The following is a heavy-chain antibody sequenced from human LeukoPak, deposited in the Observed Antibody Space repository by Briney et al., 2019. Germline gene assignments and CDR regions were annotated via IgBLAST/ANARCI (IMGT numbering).Heavy chain of an antibody. CDR2: IYPGDSDA. Sequence: GESLKISCKASGYSFATSWIAWVRQMPGKGLEWMGIIYPGDSDARYSPSFHGQVTISADKSISTVYLQWNSLKASDTAMYYCARRDSSAWFYFDYWGQGTLVAVSP. CDR3: ARRDSSAWFYFDY. V-gene: IGHV5-51*01. CDR1: GYSFATSW. D-gene: IGHD6-19*01. J-gene: IGHJ4*02.